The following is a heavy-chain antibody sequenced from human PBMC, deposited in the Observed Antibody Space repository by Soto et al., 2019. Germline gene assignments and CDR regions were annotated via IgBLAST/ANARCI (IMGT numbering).Heavy chain of an antibody. Sequence: ASLKVSCKASGYTFPNYGITWVRQAPGQGLEWMGWISAYKTNIKYAQKFQGRVTLTTDTSTSTAYMELRSLRSDDTAIYYCARDLDGSGAYYSDFWGQGTLVTVSS. CDR3: ARDLDGSGAYYSDF. J-gene: IGHJ4*02. V-gene: IGHV1-18*01. CDR1: GYTFPNYG. D-gene: IGHD3-10*01. CDR2: ISAYKTNI.